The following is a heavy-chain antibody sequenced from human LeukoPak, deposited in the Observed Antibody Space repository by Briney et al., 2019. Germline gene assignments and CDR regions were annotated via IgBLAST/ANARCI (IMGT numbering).Heavy chain of an antibody. CDR3: AKPSGNYFPFDY. Sequence: GGSLRLSCAASGFTFTSYGMSWVRQDPAKGLEWVSSISGTGGSPYYAHSVKGRFTISRDKSENTVYLQMNSLRAEDTAVYYCAKPSGNYFPFDYWGQGTLVTVSS. CDR1: GFTFTSYG. CDR2: ISGTGGSP. D-gene: IGHD2/OR15-2a*01. V-gene: IGHV3-23*01. J-gene: IGHJ4*02.